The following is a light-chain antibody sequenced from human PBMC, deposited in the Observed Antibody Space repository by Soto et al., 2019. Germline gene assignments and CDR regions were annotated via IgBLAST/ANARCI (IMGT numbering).Light chain of an antibody. CDR1: SSDVGGYNY. CDR3: SSYTSSSTSYV. J-gene: IGLJ1*01. Sequence: QSALTQPASVSGSPGQSITISCTGTSSDVGGYNYVSWYQQHPGKAPKLMIYDVSNRPSGVSNRFSGSKSGNTASLTISGLQAEDEAAYYCSSYTSSSTSYVFGTGTKVTVL. CDR2: DVS. V-gene: IGLV2-14*01.